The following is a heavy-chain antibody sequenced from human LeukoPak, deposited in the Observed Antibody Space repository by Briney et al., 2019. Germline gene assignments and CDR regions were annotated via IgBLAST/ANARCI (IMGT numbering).Heavy chain of an antibody. D-gene: IGHD5-12*01. J-gene: IGHJ4*02. CDR3: TTESSYSGYDDRSY. V-gene: IGHV3-15*01. CDR2: IKSKTDGGTT. CDR1: GFTFSNAW. Sequence: GGSLRLSCAASGFTFSNAWMSWVRQAPGKGLEWVGRIKSKTDGGTTDYAAPVKGRFTISRDDSKNTLYLQMNGLKTEDTAVYYCTTESSYSGYDDRSYWGQGTLVTVSS.